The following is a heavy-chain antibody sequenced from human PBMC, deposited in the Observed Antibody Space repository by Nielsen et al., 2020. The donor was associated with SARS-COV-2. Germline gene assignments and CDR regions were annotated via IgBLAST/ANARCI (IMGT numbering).Heavy chain of an antibody. Sequence: SETLSLTCVVYGASVSNYYWSWIRQPPGKGLEWIGEINHSGRTNYSPSLKSRVSMSIDTSKKQFSLKLSSVTAADMGVYYCAAMNGWFDPWGQGTLVTVSS. CDR3: AAMNGWFDP. D-gene: IGHD2-8*01. CDR1: GASVSNYY. CDR2: INHSGRT. J-gene: IGHJ5*02. V-gene: IGHV4-34*01.